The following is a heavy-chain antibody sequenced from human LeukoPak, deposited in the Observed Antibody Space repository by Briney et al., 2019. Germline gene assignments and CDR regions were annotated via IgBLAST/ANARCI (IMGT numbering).Heavy chain of an antibody. J-gene: IGHJ6*03. CDR2: IYYSGST. Sequence: SETLSLTCTVSGGSISSSSYYWGWIRQPPGKGLEWIGYIYYSGSTNYNPSLKSRVTISVDTSKNQFSLKLSSVTATDTAVYYCAGGYSYGSTYYYMDVWGKGTTVTISS. CDR1: GGSISSSSYY. CDR3: AGGYSYGSTYYYMDV. D-gene: IGHD5-18*01. V-gene: IGHV4-61*05.